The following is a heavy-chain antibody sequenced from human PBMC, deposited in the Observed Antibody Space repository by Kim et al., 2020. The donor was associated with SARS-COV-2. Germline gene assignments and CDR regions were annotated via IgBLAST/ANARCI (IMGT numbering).Heavy chain of an antibody. V-gene: IGHV3-7*03. CDR1: GFTFSNSW. CDR2: IKQDGSEK. J-gene: IGHJ4*02. CDR3: ARGNGFNGY. D-gene: IGHD2-8*01. Sequence: GGSLRLSCAASGFTFSNSWMTWVRQAPGKGLEWVANIKQDGSEKYYVDSVEGRFTISRDNAKNSLYLQMNSLRAEDTAVYYCARGNGFNGYWGQGTLVTISS.